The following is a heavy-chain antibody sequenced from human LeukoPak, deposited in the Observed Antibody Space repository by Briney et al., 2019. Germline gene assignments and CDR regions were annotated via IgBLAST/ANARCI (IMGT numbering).Heavy chain of an antibody. CDR1: GFTVITND. CDR2: LYSDVNT. D-gene: IGHD1-14*01. CDR3: ARGVEPLAANTLVY. V-gene: IGHV3-53*01. J-gene: IGHJ4*02. Sequence: AAGSLRLSCAASGFTVITNDMTWVRQAPGKGLEWVSVLYSDVNTKYADSVQGRFTISRDNSKNTLYLEMNSLSPDDTAVYYCARGVEPLAANTLVYWVQGPLVTVSS.